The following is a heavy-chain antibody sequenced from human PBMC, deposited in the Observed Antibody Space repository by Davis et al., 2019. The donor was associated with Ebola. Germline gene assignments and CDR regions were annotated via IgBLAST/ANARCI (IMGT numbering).Heavy chain of an antibody. CDR2: SNPSNPEDVEM. CDR3: ATEYGDY. Sequence: AASVKVSCKTSGYTLSDYYLHWVRQAPGQGLEWMGGSNPSNPEDVEMIYAQSFQGRVTMTEDTSTDTAYMELYSLRSEDTAVYYCATEYGDYWGQGTLVTVSS. V-gene: IGHV1-24*01. J-gene: IGHJ4*02. CDR1: GYTLSDYY. D-gene: IGHD2-8*01.